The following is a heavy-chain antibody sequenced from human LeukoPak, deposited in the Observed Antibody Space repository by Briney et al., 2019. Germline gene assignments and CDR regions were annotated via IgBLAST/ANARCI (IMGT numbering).Heavy chain of an antibody. D-gene: IGHD2-2*01. CDR3: ARDDCSSTSCPYGAFDP. J-gene: IGHJ5*02. Sequence: SVKVSCKASGGTFSSYAISWVRQAPGQGLEWTGGIIPIFGTANYAQKFQGRVTITADESTSTAYMELSSLRSEDTAVYYCARDDCSSTSCPYGAFDPWGQGTLVTVSS. V-gene: IGHV1-69*01. CDR2: IIPIFGTA. CDR1: GGTFSSYA.